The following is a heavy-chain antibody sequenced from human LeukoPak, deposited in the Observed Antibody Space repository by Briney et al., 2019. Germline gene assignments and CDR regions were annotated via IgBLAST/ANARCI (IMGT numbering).Heavy chain of an antibody. J-gene: IGHJ4*02. Sequence: SETLSLTCTVSGGSVSSGSYYWSWIRQPPGKGLEWIGYIYYSGSTNYNPSLKSRVTISVDTSKNQFSLKLSSVTAADTAVYYCARSLWGCSYGFDYWGQGTLVTVSS. CDR3: ARSLWGCSYGFDY. CDR2: IYYSGST. D-gene: IGHD5-18*01. V-gene: IGHV4-61*01. CDR1: GGSVSSGSYY.